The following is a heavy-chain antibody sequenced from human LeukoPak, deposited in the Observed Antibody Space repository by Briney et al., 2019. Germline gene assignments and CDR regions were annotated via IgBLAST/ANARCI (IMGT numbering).Heavy chain of an antibody. V-gene: IGHV4-59*01. CDR1: GGSISSYY. D-gene: IGHD2-2*01. CDR3: ARTVCSSTSCYGDWFDP. J-gene: IGHJ5*02. CDR2: IYYSGST. Sequence: KASETMSLTCTVSGGSISSYYWSWIRQPPGKGLEWIGYIYYSGSTNYNPSLKSRVTISVDTSKDQFSLKLSSVTAADTAVYHCARTVCSSTSCYGDWFDPWGQGTLVTVSS.